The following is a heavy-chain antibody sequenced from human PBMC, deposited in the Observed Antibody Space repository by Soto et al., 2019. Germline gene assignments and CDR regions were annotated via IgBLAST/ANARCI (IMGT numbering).Heavy chain of an antibody. Sequence: QITLKESGPTLVKPTQTLTLTCTFSGFSLSTSGVGVGWIRQPPGKALEWLALIYWDDDKRYSPSLKSRLTITQDTSQNQVVLTMTNMDPVDTAPYSGAHRPEQQLAFDYWGQGTLVTVSS. V-gene: IGHV2-5*02. J-gene: IGHJ4*02. CDR2: IYWDDDK. D-gene: IGHD6-13*01. CDR1: GFSLSTSGVG. CDR3: AHRPEQQLAFDY.